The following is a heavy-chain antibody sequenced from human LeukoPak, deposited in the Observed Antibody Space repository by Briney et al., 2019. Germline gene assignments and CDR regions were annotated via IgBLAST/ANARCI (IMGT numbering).Heavy chain of an antibody. V-gene: IGHV5-51*01. CDR2: IYPGDSDT. J-gene: IGHJ3*02. D-gene: IGHD3-9*01. CDR3: ARLRRYFDYDAFDI. Sequence: GESLKISCKGSGYSFTSYWIGWVRQMPGKGLEWMGIIYPGDSDTRYSPSFQGHVTISADNSIITAYLQWSSLKASDTAMYYCARLRRYFDYDAFDIWGQGTMVTVSS. CDR1: GYSFTSYW.